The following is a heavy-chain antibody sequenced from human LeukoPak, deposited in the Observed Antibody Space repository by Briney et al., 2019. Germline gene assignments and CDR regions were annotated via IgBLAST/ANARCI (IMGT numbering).Heavy chain of an antibody. CDR1: GFTFGSYG. V-gene: IGHV3-23*01. CDR3: AKDLQSEDGGNS. Sequence: GGSLRLSCAASGFTFGSYGMSWVRQAPGKGLEWVSAISGSGGSTYYADSVKGRFTISRDNSKNTLYLQMNSLRAEDTAVYYCAKDLQSEDGGNSWGQGTLVTVSP. D-gene: IGHD4-23*01. J-gene: IGHJ4*02. CDR2: ISGSGGST.